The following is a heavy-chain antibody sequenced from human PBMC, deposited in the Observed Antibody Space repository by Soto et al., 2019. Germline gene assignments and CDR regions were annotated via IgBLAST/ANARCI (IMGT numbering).Heavy chain of an antibody. J-gene: IGHJ4*02. CDR2: INHSGST. CDR3: ARARSALPFDY. D-gene: IGHD3-3*02. Sequence: PSETLSLTCAVYGGSFSGYYWSWIRQPPGKGLEWIGEINHSGSTNYNPSLKSRVTISVDTSKNQFSLKLSSVTAADTAVYYCARARSALPFDYWGQGTLVTVSS. CDR1: GGSFSGYY. V-gene: IGHV4-34*01.